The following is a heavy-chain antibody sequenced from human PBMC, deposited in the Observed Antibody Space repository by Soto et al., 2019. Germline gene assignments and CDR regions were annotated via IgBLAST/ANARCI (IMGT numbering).Heavy chain of an antibody. CDR3: ARAAPGSMMATGLDY. CDR2: IYHSGST. V-gene: IGHV4-4*02. D-gene: IGHD3-16*01. CDR1: GGSISSSNG. Sequence: QVQLQESGPGLVKPSGTLSLTCAVSGGSISSSNGWSWVRQPPGKGLEWIGEIYHSGSTNHNPSLKSCVTISVDKSKNQFSLKLSSVTAADTAVYYCARAAPGSMMATGLDYWGQGTLVTVSS. J-gene: IGHJ4*02.